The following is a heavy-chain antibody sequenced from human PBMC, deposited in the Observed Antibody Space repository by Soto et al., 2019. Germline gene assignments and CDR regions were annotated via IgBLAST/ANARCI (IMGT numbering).Heavy chain of an antibody. CDR3: ARDRTMVRGVIMTNWFDP. CDR2: IYYSGST. V-gene: IGHV4-59*01. J-gene: IGHJ5*02. Sequence: SETLSLTCTVSGGSISSYYWSWIRQPPGKGLEWIGYIYYSGSTNYNPSLKSRVTISVDTSKTQFSLKLSSVTAADTAVYYCARDRTMVRGVIMTNWFDPWGQGTLVTVSS. D-gene: IGHD3-10*01. CDR1: GGSISSYY.